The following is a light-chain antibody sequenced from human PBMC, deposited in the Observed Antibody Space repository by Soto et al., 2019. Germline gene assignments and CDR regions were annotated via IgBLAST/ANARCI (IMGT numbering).Light chain of an antibody. CDR3: QQYNSYSPT. Sequence: DIQMTQSPSTLSASVGDRVTITCLASQSISTWLAWYQQEPGKAPELLIHKASSLQSGVPSRFSGSGSGTDFTLTISSLHTDDFATYYCQQYNSYSPTFGQGTRVEI. J-gene: IGKJ1*01. CDR1: QSISTW. V-gene: IGKV1-5*03. CDR2: KAS.